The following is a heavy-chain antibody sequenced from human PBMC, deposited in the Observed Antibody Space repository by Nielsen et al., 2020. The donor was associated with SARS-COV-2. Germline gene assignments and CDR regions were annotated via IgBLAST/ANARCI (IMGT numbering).Heavy chain of an antibody. CDR1: GYRFTTYG. Sequence: ASVKVSCKTSGYRFTTYGVTWVRQAPGQGLEWMGWISAYNGNANSAQKFKGRVSMTIETSTRTAYMELRSLRSDDTAVYYCARDHYYDTGNSGRDDGLDIWGQGTMVTVSS. J-gene: IGHJ3*02. CDR3: ARDHYYDTGNSGRDDGLDI. CDR2: ISAYNGNA. V-gene: IGHV1-18*01. D-gene: IGHD3-16*01.